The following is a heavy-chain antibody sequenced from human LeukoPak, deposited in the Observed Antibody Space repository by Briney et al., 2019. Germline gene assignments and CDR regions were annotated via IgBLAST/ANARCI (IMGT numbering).Heavy chain of an antibody. D-gene: IGHD1-26*01. CDR3: ARSGSYNFGY. CDR1: GDSVSSNSAA. V-gene: IGHV6-1*01. J-gene: IGHJ4*02. CDR2: TYHRSKWYN. Sequence: SQTLSLTCAISGDSVSSNSAAWNWIRQSPSRGLEWLGRTYHRSKWYNDYALSVKSRIPVNPDTPKNQFSLQLNSVTPEDTAVYYCARSGSYNFGYWGQGTLVTVSS.